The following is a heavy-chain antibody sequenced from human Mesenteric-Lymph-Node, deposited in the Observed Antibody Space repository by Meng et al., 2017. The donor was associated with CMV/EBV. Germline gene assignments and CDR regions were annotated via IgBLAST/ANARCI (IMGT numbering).Heavy chain of an antibody. Sequence: LSPTCAVYGGSFSDYYGSWIRQPPGKGLEWIGEINHSGSTNYNPSLKSRVTISVDTSKNQFSLRLSSVTAADTAVYYCARGPAFLDPWGQGTLVTVSS. V-gene: IGHV4-34*01. CDR3: ARGPAFLDP. D-gene: IGHD3-3*02. CDR1: GGSFSDYY. CDR2: INHSGST. J-gene: IGHJ5*02.